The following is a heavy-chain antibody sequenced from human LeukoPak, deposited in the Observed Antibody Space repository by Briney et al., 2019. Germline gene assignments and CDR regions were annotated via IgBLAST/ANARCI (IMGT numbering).Heavy chain of an antibody. CDR3: AKDRSSSWHNWFDP. V-gene: IGHV3-48*03. J-gene: IGHJ5*02. CDR1: GFTFSSYE. CDR2: ISSSGSTI. Sequence: PGGSLRLSCAASGFTFSSYEMNWVRQAPGKGLEWVSYISSSGSTIYYADSVKGRFTISRDNAKNSLYLQMNSLRAEDTAVYYCAKDRSSSWHNWFDPWGQGTLVTVSS. D-gene: IGHD6-13*01.